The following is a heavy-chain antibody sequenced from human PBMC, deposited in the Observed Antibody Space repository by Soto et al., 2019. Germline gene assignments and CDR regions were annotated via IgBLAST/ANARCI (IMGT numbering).Heavy chain of an antibody. Sequence: QVQLVESGGGVVQPGRSLRLSCAASGFTFSHYAMHWVRQAPCKGLEWVALMSYDGSNEYYADSVKGRFTISRDNSKNTLYLQMNSLRAEDTAVYYCAKDGSHNFDYWGQGTLVTVSS. D-gene: IGHD1-26*01. CDR1: GFTFSHYA. J-gene: IGHJ4*02. CDR3: AKDGSHNFDY. CDR2: MSYDGSNE. V-gene: IGHV3-30*18.